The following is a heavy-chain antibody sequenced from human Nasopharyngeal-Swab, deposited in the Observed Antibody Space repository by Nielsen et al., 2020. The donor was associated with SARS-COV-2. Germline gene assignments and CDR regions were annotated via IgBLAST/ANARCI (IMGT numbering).Heavy chain of an antibody. CDR3: AREAVVVVGYWFDP. V-gene: IGHV1-3*01. D-gene: IGHD2-15*01. Sequence: ASVKVSCKASGYTFTSYAMHWVRQAPPQRLEWLGWINAGNGNTKYSQKFQGRVTITRDTSASTAYMELSSLRSEDTAVYYCAREAVVVVGYWFDPWGQGTLVTVSS. CDR2: INAGNGNT. J-gene: IGHJ5*02. CDR1: GYTFTSYA.